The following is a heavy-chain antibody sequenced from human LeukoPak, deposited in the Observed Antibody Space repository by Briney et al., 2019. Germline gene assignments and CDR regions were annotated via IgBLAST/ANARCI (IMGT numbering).Heavy chain of an antibody. D-gene: IGHD6-19*01. J-gene: IGHJ4*02. CDR2: IKQDGSEK. V-gene: IGHV3-7*01. CDR1: GFALSSYT. CDR3: AREDPQWLVPDY. Sequence: GGSLRLSCAASGFALSSYTMSWVRQAPGKGLEWVANIKQDGSEKYYVDSVKGRFTISRDNAKNSLYLQMNSLRAEDTAVYYCAREDPQWLVPDYWGQGTLVTVSS.